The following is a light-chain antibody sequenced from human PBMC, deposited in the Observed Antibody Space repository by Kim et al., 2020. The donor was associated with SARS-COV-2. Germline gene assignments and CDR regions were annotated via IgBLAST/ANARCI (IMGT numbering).Light chain of an antibody. CDR1: QTIDMNY. J-gene: IGKJ1*01. V-gene: IGKV3-20*01. CDR2: GTI. CDR3: QQYETSSWT. Sequence: SPGESVTLSCRASQTIDMNYLAWYQQKPGQAPRLLIYGTITRATGIPDRFRSRGSGTDFTLTISRLEPEDFAIYYCQQYETSSWTFGQGTKVEIK.